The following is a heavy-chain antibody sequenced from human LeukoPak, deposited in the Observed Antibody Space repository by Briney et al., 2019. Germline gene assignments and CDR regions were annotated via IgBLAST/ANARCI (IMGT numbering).Heavy chain of an antibody. J-gene: IGHJ3*02. CDR2: IYYSGST. CDR3: ARDSAAIPAIAVAETGAFDI. CDR1: GGSISSSSYY. Sequence: PSETLSLTGTVSGGSISSSSYYWGWIRQPPGKGLEWIGSIYYSGSTYYNPSLKSRVTISVDTSKNQFSLKLSSVTAADTAVYYCARDSAAIPAIAVAETGAFDIWGQGTMVTVSS. V-gene: IGHV4-39*07. D-gene: IGHD6-19*01.